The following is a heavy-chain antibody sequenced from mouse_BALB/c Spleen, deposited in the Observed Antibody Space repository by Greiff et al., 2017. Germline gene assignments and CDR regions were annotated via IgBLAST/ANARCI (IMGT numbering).Heavy chain of an antibody. CDR1: GYSITSDYA. V-gene: IGHV3-2*02. CDR3: ARDYDAMDY. Sequence: EVKLQESGPGLVKPSQSLSLTCTVTGYSITSDYAWNWIRQFPGNKLEWMGYISYSGSTSYNPSLKSRISITRDTSKNQFFLQLNSVTTEDTATYYCARDYDAMDYWGQGTSVTVSS. J-gene: IGHJ4*01. CDR2: ISYSGST.